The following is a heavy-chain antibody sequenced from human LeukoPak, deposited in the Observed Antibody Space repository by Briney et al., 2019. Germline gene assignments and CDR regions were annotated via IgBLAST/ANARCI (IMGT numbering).Heavy chain of an antibody. V-gene: IGHV4-31*03. CDR3: ARGYGSYLELDY. CDR2: IYYSGST. Sequence: PSETLSLACTVSGGSISSGGYYWSWIRQHPGKGLEWIGYIYYSGSTYYNPSLKSRVTISVDTSKNQFSLKLSSVTAADTAVYYCARGYGSYLELDYWGQGTLVTVSS. CDR1: GGSISSGGYY. J-gene: IGHJ4*02. D-gene: IGHD1-26*01.